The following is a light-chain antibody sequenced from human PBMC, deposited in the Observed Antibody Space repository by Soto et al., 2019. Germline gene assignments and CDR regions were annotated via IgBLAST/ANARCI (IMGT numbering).Light chain of an antibody. J-gene: IGKJ5*01. CDR2: DAS. Sequence: EIVMTQSPATLSVSPGERATLSCRASQSVDSNLAWYQQKPGQPPRLLIYDASTRATGIPARISGSGSGTDFILTISSLEPNDSAVYYCQQRSHWPPITFGQGTRLEI. CDR1: QSVDSN. CDR3: QQRSHWPPIT. V-gene: IGKV3-11*01.